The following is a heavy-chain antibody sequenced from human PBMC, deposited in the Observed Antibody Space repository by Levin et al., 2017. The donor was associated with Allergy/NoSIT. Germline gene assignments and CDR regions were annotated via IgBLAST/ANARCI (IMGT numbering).Heavy chain of an antibody. Sequence: SETLSLTCAVSGDSISSTSWWSWVRQAPGQGLAWIGEIYHDGTTHHNPSLKSRVTMSVDKSKNHFSLNVDSVTAADTAVYFCARVAVAGGFYFDHWGQGTLVSVSS. CDR2: IYHDGTT. D-gene: IGHD6-19*01. CDR1: GDSISSTSW. CDR3: ARVAVAGGFYFDH. V-gene: IGHV4-4*02. J-gene: IGHJ4*02.